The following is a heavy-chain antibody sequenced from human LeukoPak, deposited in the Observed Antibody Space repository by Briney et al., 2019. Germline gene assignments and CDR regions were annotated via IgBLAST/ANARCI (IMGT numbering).Heavy chain of an antibody. J-gene: IGHJ4*02. V-gene: IGHV4-59*08. Sequence: SETLSLTCTVSGDSISGYYWSWIRQPPGKGLEWIGCFYNSGSTNYNPSLKSRVTISVDTSKSPYSLKLSSVAAADTAVYYCARHAGGYSFDYWGQGTLVTVSS. CDR2: FYNSGST. CDR1: GDSISGYY. CDR3: ARHAGGYSFDY. D-gene: IGHD5-18*01.